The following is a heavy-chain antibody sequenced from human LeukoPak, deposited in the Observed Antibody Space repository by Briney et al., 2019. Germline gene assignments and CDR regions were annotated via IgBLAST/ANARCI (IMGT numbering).Heavy chain of an antibody. D-gene: IGHD5-24*01. CDR1: GGTFSSYA. CDR2: IVPIFGTA. CDR3: ARIERRHREFDY. J-gene: IGHJ4*02. Sequence: ASVKVSCKASGGTFSSYAISWVRQAPGQGLEWMGGIVPIFGTANYAQKFQGRVTITADESTSTAYMELSSLRSEDTAVYYCARIERRHREFDYWGQGTLVTVSS. V-gene: IGHV1-69*01.